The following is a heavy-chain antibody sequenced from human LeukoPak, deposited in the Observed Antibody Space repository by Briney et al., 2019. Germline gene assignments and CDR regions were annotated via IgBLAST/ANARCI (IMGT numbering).Heavy chain of an antibody. Sequence: GGSLRLSCAGSGFSFRMYAMNWVRQAPGKGLEWVSGLSGSGDNTYSAESVKGRFTISIDDAKNTLYLQMNSLRAEDTAVYYCARVDGYYDSSGYYFPPYYYYMDVWGKGTTVTVSS. V-gene: IGHV3-23*01. CDR2: LSGSGDNT. CDR1: GFSFRMYA. J-gene: IGHJ6*03. D-gene: IGHD3-22*01. CDR3: ARVDGYYDSSGYYFPPYYYYMDV.